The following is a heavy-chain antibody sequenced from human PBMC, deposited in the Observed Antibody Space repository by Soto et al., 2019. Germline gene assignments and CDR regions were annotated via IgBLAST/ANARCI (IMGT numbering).Heavy chain of an antibody. CDR3: ARAYCSGGSCYFGY. CDR2: INPNSGGI. D-gene: IGHD2-15*01. Sequence: ASVKVSCKASGYTFTGYYMHWVRQAPGQGLEWMGWINPNSGGINYAQKFQGWVTMTRDTSISTAYMELSRLRSDDTAVYYCARAYCSGGSCYFGYWGQGTLVTVSS. CDR1: GYTFTGYY. V-gene: IGHV1-2*04. J-gene: IGHJ4*02.